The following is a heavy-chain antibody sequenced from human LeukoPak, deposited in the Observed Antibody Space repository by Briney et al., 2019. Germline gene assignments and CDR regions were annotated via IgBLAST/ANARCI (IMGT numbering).Heavy chain of an antibody. J-gene: IGHJ4*02. CDR1: GGSISSSSYY. CDR3: ARRPYYYDGFDS. V-gene: IGHV4-39*07. CDR2: IYYSGST. Sequence: PSETLSLTCTVSGGSISSSSYYWGWIRQPPGKGLEWIGSIYYSGSTYYSPSLKSRVTISVDTSKNQFSLKLTSVTAEDTAVYYCARRPYYYDGFDSWGQGTLVTVSS. D-gene: IGHD3-22*01.